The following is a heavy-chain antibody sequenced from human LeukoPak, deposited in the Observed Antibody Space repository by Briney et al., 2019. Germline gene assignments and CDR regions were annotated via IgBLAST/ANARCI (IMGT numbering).Heavy chain of an antibody. CDR3: AREKPYYNSRSSYFDF. CDR2: IYYRGNT. CDR1: GGSISNHY. D-gene: IGHD1-26*01. Sequence: SETLSLTCTVSGGSISNHYWSWIRQSPGKGLEWIGYIYYRGNTNYNPSLRSRVTISVDTSKNQFSLKLSSLIAADTAVYFCAREKPYYNSRSSYFDFWGQGTLVTVSS. V-gene: IGHV4-59*11. J-gene: IGHJ4*02.